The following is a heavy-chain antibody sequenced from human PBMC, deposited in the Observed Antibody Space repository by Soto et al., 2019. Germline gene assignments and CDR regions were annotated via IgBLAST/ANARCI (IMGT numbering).Heavy chain of an antibody. D-gene: IGHD1-26*01. CDR2: ITPTLNIA. Sequence: QLQLVQSRAEVREPGSSVKVSCKASGGTFSSYTVIWVRQAPGQGLEWMGGITPTLNIAKYAEKFQGRVTITADESTSTVNMHLSSLRSEDTAVYFCARGYYSGSNPSSFDYWGQGTLVAVSS. V-gene: IGHV1-69*01. CDR1: GGTFSSYT. J-gene: IGHJ4*02. CDR3: ARGYYSGSNPSSFDY.